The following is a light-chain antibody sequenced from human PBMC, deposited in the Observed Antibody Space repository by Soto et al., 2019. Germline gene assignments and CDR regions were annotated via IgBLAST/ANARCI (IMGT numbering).Light chain of an antibody. CDR3: LQDYHYPRT. Sequence: AIQMTQSPSSLSASVGARVTITCRASQGIRDNLGWYQQKSGKAPKALIYGASRLQSGVTSRFSGSGSGTDFTLTISSLQPEDFATYVCLQDYHYPRTINQGTKVEIK. CDR2: GAS. CDR1: QGIRDN. J-gene: IGKJ1*01. V-gene: IGKV1-6*01.